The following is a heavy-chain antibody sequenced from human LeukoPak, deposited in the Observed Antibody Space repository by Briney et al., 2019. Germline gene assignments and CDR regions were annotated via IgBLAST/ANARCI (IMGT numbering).Heavy chain of an antibody. D-gene: IGHD3-16*01. V-gene: IGHV3-33*08. CDR1: GFIFSNYW. Sequence: GGSLRLSCGASGFIFSNYWMSWARQAPGKGREGVAVIWDDGSNKYYPDSVRGRFTISRDNSKNTLYLQVNSLRAEDRTGYYCARVGIMVAFGGVALWRYLDYWGQGTLVTVSS. J-gene: IGHJ4*02. CDR3: ARVGIMVAFGGVALWRYLDY. CDR2: IWDDGSNK.